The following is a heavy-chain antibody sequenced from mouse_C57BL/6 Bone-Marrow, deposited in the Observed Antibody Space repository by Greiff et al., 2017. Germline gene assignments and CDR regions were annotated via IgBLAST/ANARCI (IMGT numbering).Heavy chain of an antibody. CDR3: ARSDDCDGFAY. J-gene: IGHJ3*01. CDR2: IDPSDSSP. D-gene: IGHD2-4*01. V-gene: IGHV1-50*01. CDR1: GYTFTSYW. Sequence: VQLQQPGAELVKPGASVKLSCKASGYTFTSYWMQWVKQRPGQGLEWIGEIDPSDSSPNYNQKFKGKATLTVDTSSSTAYMQLSSLTSGDSAVYYCARSDDCDGFAYWGQGTLVTVSA.